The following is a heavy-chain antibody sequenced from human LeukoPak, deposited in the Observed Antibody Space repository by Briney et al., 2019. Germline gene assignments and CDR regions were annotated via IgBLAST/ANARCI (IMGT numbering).Heavy chain of an antibody. J-gene: IGHJ3*02. D-gene: IGHD3-22*01. CDR3: ARSEFDYYDSSGYYSAFDI. CDR2: IYYSGST. Sequence: SETLSLTCTVSGGSISSYYWGWIRQPPGKGLEWIRSIYYSGSTYYNPSLKSRVTISVDTSKNQFSLKLSSVTAADTAVYYCARSEFDYYDSSGYYSAFDIWGQGTMVTVSS. CDR1: GGSISSYY. V-gene: IGHV4-39*07.